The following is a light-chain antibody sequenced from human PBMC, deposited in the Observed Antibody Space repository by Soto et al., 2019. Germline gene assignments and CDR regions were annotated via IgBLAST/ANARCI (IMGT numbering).Light chain of an antibody. CDR3: AARAGCTNCYF. J-gene: IGLJ1*01. V-gene: IGLV1-44*01. Sequence: QSVLTQPPSPSGTPGQRVTIACSGSSSNIGSNTVNWYQQLPGTAPKLLIYSNNQRPSGVPDRFSGSKSGTSAFLAISGFKSEDEADYYCAARAGCTNCYFFATGRRVTVL. CDR2: SNN. CDR1: SSNIGSNT.